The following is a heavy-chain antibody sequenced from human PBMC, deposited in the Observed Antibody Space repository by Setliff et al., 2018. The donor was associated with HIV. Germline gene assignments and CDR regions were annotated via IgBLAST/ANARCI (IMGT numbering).Heavy chain of an antibody. D-gene: IGHD6-13*01. CDR3: ARYRMSSSWYDYFQH. CDR2: IYHSGST. CDR1: GYSISSGYY. Sequence: PSETLSLTCTVSGYSISSGYYWGWIRQPPGKGLEWIGSIYHSGSTYYNPSLKSRVTISVDTSKNQFSLKLSSVTAADTAVYYCARYRMSSSWYDYFQHWGRGTLVTVSS. J-gene: IGHJ1*01. V-gene: IGHV4-38-2*02.